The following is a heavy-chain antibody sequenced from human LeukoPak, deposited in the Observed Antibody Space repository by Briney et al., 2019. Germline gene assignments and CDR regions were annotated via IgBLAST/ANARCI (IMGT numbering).Heavy chain of an antibody. D-gene: IGHD1-26*01. Sequence: PGGSLRLSCAASGFTFSSYAMSWVRQAPGEGLEWVSAISGSGGSTYYADSVKGRFTISRDNSKNTLYLQMNSLRAEDTAVYYCGISIVGATRSDYWGQGTLVTVSS. CDR3: GISIVGATRSDY. CDR2: ISGSGGST. J-gene: IGHJ4*02. V-gene: IGHV3-23*01. CDR1: GFTFSSYA.